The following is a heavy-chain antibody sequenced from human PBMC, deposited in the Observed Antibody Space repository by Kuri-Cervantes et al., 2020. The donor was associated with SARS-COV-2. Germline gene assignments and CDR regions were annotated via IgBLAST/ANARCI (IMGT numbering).Heavy chain of an antibody. CDR2: ISHDGKNK. J-gene: IGHJ4*02. CDR3: AKDRVGVQDF. V-gene: IGHV3-30*18. Sequence: GGSLRLSCAASGFNFSRTDMRWVRQAPGKGLEWVAVISHDGKNKKCIASGKGRFTISRDNSQNTLYLHMKSLRSEDTAMYYCAKDRVGVQDFWGQGTLVTVSS. CDR1: GFNFSRTD. D-gene: IGHD2-21*01.